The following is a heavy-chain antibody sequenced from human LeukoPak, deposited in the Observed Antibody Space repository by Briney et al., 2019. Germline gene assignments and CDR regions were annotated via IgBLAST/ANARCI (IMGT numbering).Heavy chain of an antibody. CDR3: ASYSAVGATFDY. D-gene: IGHD1-26*01. J-gene: IGHJ4*02. CDR2: IYYSGST. V-gene: IGHV4-59*01. CDR1: GGSISSYY. Sequence: PSETLSLTCTVSGGSISSYYWSWIQQPPGKGLEWIGSIYYSGSTNYNPSLKSRVTISVDTSKNQFSLKLSSVTAADTAVYYCASYSAVGATFDYWGQGTLVTVSS.